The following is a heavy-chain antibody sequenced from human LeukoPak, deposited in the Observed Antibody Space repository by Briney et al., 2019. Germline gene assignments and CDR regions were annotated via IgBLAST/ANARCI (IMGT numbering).Heavy chain of an antibody. CDR1: GFTFSSYS. V-gene: IGHV3-21*01. CDR2: ISSSSSYI. J-gene: IGHJ4*02. CDR3: ARARIAAAEDDY. Sequence: GGALRLSCAASGFTFSSYSMNWVRQAPGEGVEWVSSISSSSSYIYYADSVKGRFTISRDNAKNSLYLQMNSLRAEDTAVYYCARARIAAAEDDYWGQGTLVTVSS. D-gene: IGHD6-13*01.